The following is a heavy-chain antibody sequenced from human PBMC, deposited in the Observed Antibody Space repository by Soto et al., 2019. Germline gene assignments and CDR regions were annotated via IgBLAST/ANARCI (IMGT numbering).Heavy chain of an antibody. J-gene: IGHJ6*02. CDR3: ARDDVSSSWYGVHYYYYYGMDV. CDR2: INHSGST. V-gene: IGHV4-34*01. Sequence: SETLSLTCAVCGGSFSGYYWSWIRQPPGKGLEWIGEINHSGSTYYNPSLKSRVTISVDTSKNQFSLKLSSVTAADTAVYYCARDDVSSSWYGVHYYYYYGMDVWGQGTKVTVSS. CDR1: GGSFSGYY. D-gene: IGHD6-13*01.